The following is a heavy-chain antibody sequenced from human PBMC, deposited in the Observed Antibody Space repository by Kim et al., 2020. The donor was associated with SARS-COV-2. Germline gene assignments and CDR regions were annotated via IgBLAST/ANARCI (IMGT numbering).Heavy chain of an antibody. D-gene: IGHD3-16*01. J-gene: IGHJ6*02. CDR3: AREGYVWGSDDYYGMDV. V-gene: IGHV3-48*02. Sequence: GKGRFTIARDNDKNSLYLQMNSLGDEDTAVYYCAREGYVWGSDDYYGMDVWGQGTTVTVSS.